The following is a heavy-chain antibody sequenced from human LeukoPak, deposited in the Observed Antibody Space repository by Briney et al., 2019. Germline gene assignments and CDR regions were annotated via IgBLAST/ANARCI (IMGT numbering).Heavy chain of an antibody. J-gene: IGHJ5*02. V-gene: IGHV4-61*08. Sequence: SGPTLVNPTQTLTLTCTFSGFSLSTTGVCVTWIRQPPGKGLEWIGYIYYSGSTNYNPSLKSRVTISVDTSKNQFSLKLSSVTAADTAVYYCARGVVAATPKGDWFDPWGQGTLVTVSS. CDR1: GFSLSTTGVC. CDR2: IYYSGST. CDR3: ARGVVAATPKGDWFDP. D-gene: IGHD2-15*01.